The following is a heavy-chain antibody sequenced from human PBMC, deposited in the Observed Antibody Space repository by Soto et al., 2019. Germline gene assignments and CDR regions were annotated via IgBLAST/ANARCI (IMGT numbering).Heavy chain of an antibody. CDR3: ARSPRHFDLLLLGVCWCDT. CDR2: IYSGGST. Sequence: EVQLVESGGGLVQPGGSLRLSCAASGFTVSSNYMSWVRQAPGKGLEWVSGIYSGGSTYYADSVKCRFTISRDKSKNTLYLQMNSLRDEDTAVYYCARSPRHFDLLLLGVCWCDTWGQGTLVTVSS. V-gene: IGHV3-66*01. J-gene: IGHJ5*02. D-gene: IGHD3-9*01. CDR1: GFTVSSNY.